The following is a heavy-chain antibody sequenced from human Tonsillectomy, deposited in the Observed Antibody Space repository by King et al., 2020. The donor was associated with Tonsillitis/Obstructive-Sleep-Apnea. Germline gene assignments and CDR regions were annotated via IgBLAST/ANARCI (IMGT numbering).Heavy chain of an antibody. D-gene: IGHD1-26*01. Sequence: QLQQWGAGLLKPSETLSLTCAVYGGSFSGYYWSWIRQPPGKGLEWIGEINHSGSTNYNPSLKSRVTISVDTSKNQFSLKLSSVTAADTAVYYCARGLLELVGYFDYWGQGTLVTVSS. J-gene: IGHJ4*02. CDR3: ARGLLELVGYFDY. V-gene: IGHV4-34*01. CDR2: INHSGST. CDR1: GGSFSGYY.